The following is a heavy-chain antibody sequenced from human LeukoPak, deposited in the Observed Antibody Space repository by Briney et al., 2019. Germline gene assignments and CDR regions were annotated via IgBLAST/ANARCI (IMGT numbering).Heavy chain of an antibody. CDR3: ARVFARGGEISGSYYYY. CDR1: GYTFTSYG. J-gene: IGHJ4*02. D-gene: IGHD1-26*01. V-gene: IGHV1-69*05. CDR2: IIPIFGTP. Sequence: GASVKVSCKASGYTFTSYGISWVRQAPGQGLEWMGGIIPIFGTPNYAQKFQGRVTITTDESTSTAYMELSSLRSEDTAVYYCARVFARGGEISGSYYYYWGQGTLVTVSS.